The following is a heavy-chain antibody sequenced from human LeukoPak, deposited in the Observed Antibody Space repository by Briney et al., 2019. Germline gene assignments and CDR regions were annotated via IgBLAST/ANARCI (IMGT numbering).Heavy chain of an antibody. D-gene: IGHD2-15*01. Sequence: TGGSLRLSCAAPGFTFRSYAMHWGRQAPGKGVEWGAVIWYDGSNKYYGDSVKGRFTISREKSKKTLYMEMNSLRAEDTAVYYCARDRVVVAATEGYYFDYWGQGSLVTVSS. V-gene: IGHV3-33*01. J-gene: IGHJ4*02. CDR3: ARDRVVVAATEGYYFDY. CDR2: IWYDGSNK. CDR1: GFTFRSYA.